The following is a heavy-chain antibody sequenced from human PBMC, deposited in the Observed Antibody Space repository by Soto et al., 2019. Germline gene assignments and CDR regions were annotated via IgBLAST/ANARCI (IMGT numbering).Heavy chain of an antibody. CDR1: GFTLSSYW. J-gene: IGHJ4*02. CDR2: IMQDGSEK. CDR3: AREGRGSSGFDY. Sequence: EVQLVESGGGLVQPGGTLRLSCAASGFTLSSYWVSWVRQAPGKGLEWVANIMQDGSEKYYVASVKGRFTISRDNAETSVSLQMNSLRAEDTAVYYCAREGRGSSGFDYWGQGTLVTVSS. D-gene: IGHD6-19*01. V-gene: IGHV3-7*01.